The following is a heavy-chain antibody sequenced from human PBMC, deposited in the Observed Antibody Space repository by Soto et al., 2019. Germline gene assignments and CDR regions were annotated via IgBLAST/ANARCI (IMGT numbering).Heavy chain of an antibody. CDR3: ARSQGTGTTGYYYGMDV. CDR1: GGSVSSGSYY. CDR2: IYYSGST. V-gene: IGHV4-61*01. D-gene: IGHD1-1*01. J-gene: IGHJ6*02. Sequence: QVQLQESGPGLVKPSETLSLTCTVSGGSVSSGSYYWSWIRQPPGKGLEWIGYIYYSGSTNYNPSLKSRVTISVDTSKNQFSLKLSSVSAADTVVYYCARSQGTGTTGYYYGMDVWGQGTTVTVSS.